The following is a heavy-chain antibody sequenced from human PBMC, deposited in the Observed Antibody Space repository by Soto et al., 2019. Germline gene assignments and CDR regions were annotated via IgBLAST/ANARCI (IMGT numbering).Heavy chain of an antibody. Sequence: SQTLSLTCAISGDSASSNSAAWNWIRQSPSRGLEWLGRTYYRSKWYNDYAVSVKSRITINPDTSKNQFSLQLNSVTPEDTAGYYCARFYYYDSSGYFDYWGQGTLVTVSS. CDR1: GDSASSNSAA. D-gene: IGHD3-22*01. CDR3: ARFYYYDSSGYFDY. J-gene: IGHJ4*02. CDR2: TYYRSKWYN. V-gene: IGHV6-1*01.